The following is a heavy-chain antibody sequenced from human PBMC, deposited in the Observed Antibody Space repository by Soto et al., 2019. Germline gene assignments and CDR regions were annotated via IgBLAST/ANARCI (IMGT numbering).Heavy chain of an antibody. CDR3: ARHGAGYCSGGSCWEFDAFDI. CDR1: GGSISSSSYY. D-gene: IGHD2-15*01. J-gene: IGHJ3*02. V-gene: IGHV4-39*01. Sequence: SETLSLTCTVSGGSISSSSYYWGWIRQPPGKGLEWIGSIYYSGSTYYNPSLKSRVTISVDTSKNQFSLKLSSVTAADTAVYYCARHGAGYCSGGSCWEFDAFDIWGQGTMVT. CDR2: IYYSGST.